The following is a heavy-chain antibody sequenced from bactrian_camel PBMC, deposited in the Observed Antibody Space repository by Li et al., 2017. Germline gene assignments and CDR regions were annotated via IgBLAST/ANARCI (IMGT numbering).Heavy chain of an antibody. D-gene: IGHD1*01. CDR3: AADAPTARADARTLQPNY. CDR1: GYTYTPYC. Sequence: HVQLVESGGGSVQAGGSLKLSCAAHGYTYTPYCMGWYRQGPGKEREVVADIDSNGVTTYADSVKGRFAISKDNTESIVYLQMANLEPDDTAMYYCAADAPTARADARTLQPNYLGQGTQVTVS. CDR2: IDSNGVT. V-gene: IGHV3S53*01. J-gene: IGHJ4*01.